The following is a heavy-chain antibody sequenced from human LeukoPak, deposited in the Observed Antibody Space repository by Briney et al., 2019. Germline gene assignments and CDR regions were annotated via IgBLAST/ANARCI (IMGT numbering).Heavy chain of an antibody. D-gene: IGHD6-19*01. CDR1: GASFTGYY. J-gene: IGHJ5*02. CDR2: MNQRGSM. CDR3: ARHVRKRGIAVAGSPGWFDP. V-gene: IGHV4-34*01. Sequence: SETLSLTCDVYGASFTGYYWSWIRQSPGKGLEWIGEMNQRGSMNYNPSLKSRVTISVDRSKNQFSLKLSSVTAADTAVYYCARHVRKRGIAVAGSPGWFDPWGQGTLVTVSS.